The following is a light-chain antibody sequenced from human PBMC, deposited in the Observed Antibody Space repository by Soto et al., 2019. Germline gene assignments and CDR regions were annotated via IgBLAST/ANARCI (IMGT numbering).Light chain of an antibody. CDR3: TSFTISGTVV. V-gene: IGLV2-14*03. Sequence: QSALTQPASVSGSPGQSITISCTGTSSDVCGYNYVSWYQQHPGKTPKLMIHDVTNRPSGVSNRFSGSKSGNTASLTISGLQAEDEADYYCTSFTISGTVVFGGGTKLTVL. CDR2: DVT. CDR1: SSDVCGYNY. J-gene: IGLJ2*01.